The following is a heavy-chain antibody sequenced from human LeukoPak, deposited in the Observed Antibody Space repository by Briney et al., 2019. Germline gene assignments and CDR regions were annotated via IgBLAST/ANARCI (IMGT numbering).Heavy chain of an antibody. Sequence: ASVKVSCKASGYTFSGYYMHWVRQAPGQGLEWMGWINPNSGGTNYAQKFQGRVTMTRDTSISIAYMELSRLRSDDTAVYYCARDGMVRGVTTPRRASYYYYMDVWGKGTTVTVSS. CDR1: GYTFSGYY. CDR2: INPNSGGT. D-gene: IGHD3-10*01. V-gene: IGHV1-2*02. J-gene: IGHJ6*03. CDR3: ARDGMVRGVTTPRRASYYYYMDV.